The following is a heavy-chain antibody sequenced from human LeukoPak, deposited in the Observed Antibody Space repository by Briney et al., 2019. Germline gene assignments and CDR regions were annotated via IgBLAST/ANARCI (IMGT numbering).Heavy chain of an antibody. J-gene: IGHJ5*02. CDR3: ARDYFDSGVFDP. CDR1: GYSISSGYY. V-gene: IGHV4-38-2*02. CDR2: IYHSGST. Sequence: SETLSLTCTVSGYSISSGYYWGWIRQTPGKGLEWIGSIYHSGSTYYNPSLKSRVTISVDTSKNQFSLKLSSVTAADTAVYYCARDYFDSGVFDPWGQGTLVTVSS. D-gene: IGHD2/OR15-2a*01.